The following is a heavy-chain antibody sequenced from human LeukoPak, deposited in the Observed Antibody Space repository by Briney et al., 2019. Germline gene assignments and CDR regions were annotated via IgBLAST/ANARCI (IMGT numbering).Heavy chain of an antibody. D-gene: IGHD3-22*01. CDR2: IRYDGSNK. V-gene: IGHV3-30*02. CDR3: AKDSAYYYDSSGYFYD. J-gene: IGHJ4*02. CDR1: GFTFSSYG. Sequence: GGSLRLSCGASGFTFSSYGMHWVRQAPGKGLEWVAFIRYDGSNKYYADSVKGRFTISRDNSKNTLYLQMNSLRAEDTAVYYCAKDSAYYYDSSGYFYDWGQGTLVTVSS.